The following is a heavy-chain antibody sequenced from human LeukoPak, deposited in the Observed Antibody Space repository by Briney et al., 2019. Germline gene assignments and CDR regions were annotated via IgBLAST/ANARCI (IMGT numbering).Heavy chain of an antibody. CDR3: ARDSGYYYYGMDV. V-gene: IGHV1-46*01. Sequence: ASVKVSCKASGSTFTSYHMHWVRQAPGQGLEWVGIINPGDTTTTNAQRFQGRVTMTRETSTSTVYMELSSLRSEDTGVYYCARDSGYYYYGMDVWGQGTTVTVSS. J-gene: IGHJ6*02. CDR2: INPGDTTT. CDR1: GSTFTSYH.